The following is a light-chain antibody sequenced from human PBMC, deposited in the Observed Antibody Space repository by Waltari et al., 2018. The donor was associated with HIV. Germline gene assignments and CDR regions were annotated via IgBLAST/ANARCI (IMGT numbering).Light chain of an antibody. CDR2: AAS. J-gene: IGKJ4*01. V-gene: IGKV1-39*01. CDR3: QQSYSIPPT. CDR1: QTISRF. Sequence: DIQMTQSPSSLSASMGDRVTITCRASQTISRFLHWYQQKLGKAPKLLIYAASSLQSGVPSRFSGSGSGTDFTRTISNLQPEDFATYYCQQSYSIPPTFGGGTKVEI.